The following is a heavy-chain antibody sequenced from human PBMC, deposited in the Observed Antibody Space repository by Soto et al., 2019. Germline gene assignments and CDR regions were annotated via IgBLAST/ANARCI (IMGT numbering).Heavy chain of an antibody. CDR2: ISGSGAST. CDR1: GFTFSNYA. J-gene: IGHJ5*02. Sequence: EVQLLESGGGLVQPGGSLRLSCAASGFTFSNYAMSWVRRAPGKGLEWVSTISGSGASTYYADFVKGRFTISRDNSKNTLYLQMNSLRAEDTAVYYCAKDWELTDPWGQGTLVTVSS. D-gene: IGHD1-7*01. CDR3: AKDWELTDP. V-gene: IGHV3-23*01.